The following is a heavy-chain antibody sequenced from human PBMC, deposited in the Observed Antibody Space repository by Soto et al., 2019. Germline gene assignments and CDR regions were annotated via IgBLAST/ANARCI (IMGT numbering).Heavy chain of an antibody. D-gene: IGHD2-2*01. J-gene: IGHJ5*02. CDR1: GFTFSSYG. CDR3: ARDSGCSSTSCYWSGYYMSPWFGP. V-gene: IGHV3-33*01. Sequence: GGSLRLSCAASGFTFSSYGMHWVRQAPGKGLEWVAVIWYDGSNKYYADSVKGRFTISRDNSKNTLYLQMNSLRAEDTAVYYCARDSGCSSTSCYWSGYYMSPWFGPWGQGTLVTVSS. CDR2: IWYDGSNK.